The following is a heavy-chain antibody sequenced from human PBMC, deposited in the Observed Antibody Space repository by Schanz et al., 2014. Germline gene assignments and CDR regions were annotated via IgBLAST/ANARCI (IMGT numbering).Heavy chain of an antibody. CDR2: IWYDGSNK. Sequence: QVFLAESGGGVVQPGRSLRLSCAASGFTFSSYGMHWVRQAPGKGLEWVAIIWYDGSNKYYADSVKGRFTISRDNSKNTLFLQMSSLRAEDTAVYYCARDGDFDYWGQGTLVIVSS. CDR1: GFTFSSYG. CDR3: ARDGDFDY. V-gene: IGHV3-33*01. J-gene: IGHJ4*02.